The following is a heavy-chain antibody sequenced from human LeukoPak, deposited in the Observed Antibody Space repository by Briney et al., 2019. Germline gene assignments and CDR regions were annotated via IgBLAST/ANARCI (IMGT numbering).Heavy chain of an antibody. CDR1: GFTFDDYA. J-gene: IGHJ4*02. V-gene: IGHV3-9*01. CDR2: ISWNSGSI. D-gene: IGHD5-24*01. CDR3: AKGYRKGRWQPLDY. Sequence: GGSLRLSCAASGFTFDDYAMHWVRQAPGKGLEWVSGISWNSGSIGYADSVKGRFTISRDNAKNSLYLQMNSLRAEDTALYYCAKGYRKGRWQPLDYWGQGTLVTVSS.